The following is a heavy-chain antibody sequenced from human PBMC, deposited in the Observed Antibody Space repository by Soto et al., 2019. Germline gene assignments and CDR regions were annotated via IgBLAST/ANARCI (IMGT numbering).Heavy chain of an antibody. J-gene: IGHJ6*02. D-gene: IGHD5-12*01. CDR2: IDPSDSYT. CDR3: ARQERWLQLGYYYYGMDV. CDR1: GYSFTSYW. V-gene: IGHV5-10-1*01. Sequence: PGESLKISCKGSGYSFTSYWISWVRQMPGKGLEWKGRIDPSDSYTNYSPSFQGHVTISADKSISTAYLQWSSLKASDTAMYYCARQERWLQLGYYYYGMDVWGQGTTVTVSS.